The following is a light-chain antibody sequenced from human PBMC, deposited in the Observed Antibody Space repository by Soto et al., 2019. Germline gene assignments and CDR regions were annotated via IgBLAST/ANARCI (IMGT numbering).Light chain of an antibody. Sequence: QSVLTQPASVSGSPGQSITISCTGTSSDVGGYSYVSWYQQHPGKAPKLMIYEVHNRPSGVSIRFSGSKSGNTASLTISGLQAEDEADYYCSSYTSRSTLVFGGGTKLTVL. J-gene: IGLJ2*01. CDR1: SSDVGGYSY. V-gene: IGLV2-14*01. CDR2: EVH. CDR3: SSYTSRSTLV.